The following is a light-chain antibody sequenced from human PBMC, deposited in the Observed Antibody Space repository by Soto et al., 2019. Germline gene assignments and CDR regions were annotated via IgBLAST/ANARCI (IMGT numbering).Light chain of an antibody. Sequence: EIVMTQSPVTLSVSPGERATLSCRASQSVSGNLAWYQQKPGQAPRLLIYAISDRATGVPDRFRGSGSGTDFTLTISRLEPEDFAVYYCQQYGSSPETFGQGTKVDIK. CDR2: AIS. CDR1: QSVSGN. CDR3: QQYGSSPET. V-gene: IGKV3-20*01. J-gene: IGKJ1*01.